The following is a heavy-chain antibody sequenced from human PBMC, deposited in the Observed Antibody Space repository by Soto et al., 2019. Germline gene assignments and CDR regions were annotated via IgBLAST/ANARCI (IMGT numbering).Heavy chain of an antibody. V-gene: IGHV4-59*01. Sequence: SETLSLTCTVSGGSISNYYWSWIRQPPGKGLEWIGFIYYTGSTNYIPSLKSRLTMSLHTSKNQFSLNLSSVTAADTAVYYCARAGYSYGTGYYFDYWGQGTQVTVSS. D-gene: IGHD5-18*01. CDR1: GGSISNYY. J-gene: IGHJ4*02. CDR3: ARAGYSYGTGYYFDY. CDR2: IYYTGST.